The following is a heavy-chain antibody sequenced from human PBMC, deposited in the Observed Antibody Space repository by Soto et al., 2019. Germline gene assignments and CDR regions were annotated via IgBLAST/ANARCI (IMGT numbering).Heavy chain of an antibody. D-gene: IGHD1-26*01. V-gene: IGHV4-30-2*01. CDR2: IYHSGST. J-gene: IGHJ6*02. CDR1: GGSISSGGYS. Sequence: SETLSVTCAVSGGSISSGGYSWSWIRQPPGKGLEWIGYIYHSGSTYYNPSLKSRVTISVDRSKNQFSLKLSSVTAADTAVYYCARVSGSYYYGMDVWGQGTTVTVSS. CDR3: ARVSGSYYYGMDV.